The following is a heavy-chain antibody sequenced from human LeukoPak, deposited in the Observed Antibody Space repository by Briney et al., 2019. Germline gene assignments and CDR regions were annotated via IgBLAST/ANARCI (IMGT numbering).Heavy chain of an antibody. CDR2: ISGSSGYI. CDR1: GFTFSAYT. Sequence: PGGSLRLSCAASGFTFSAYTMNWVRQAPGKGLEWVSSISGSSGYIHYADSVKGRFTISRDNAKNSLYLPMNSLRAEDTAVYYCARGSIAASDYWGQGTLVTVSS. J-gene: IGHJ4*02. V-gene: IGHV3-21*01. D-gene: IGHD6-13*01. CDR3: ARGSIAASDY.